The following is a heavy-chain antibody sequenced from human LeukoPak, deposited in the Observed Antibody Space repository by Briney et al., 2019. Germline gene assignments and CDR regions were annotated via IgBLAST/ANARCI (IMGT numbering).Heavy chain of an antibody. D-gene: IGHD3-22*01. Sequence: SQTLSLTCTVSGGSIISGDYYWSWIRQPPGKGLEWIGYIYYSGSTYYNPSLKSRVTISVDTSKNQFSLKLSSVTAADTAVYYCAREQYYYDSSGYWSHWFDPWGQGTLVTVSS. CDR1: GGSIISGDYY. V-gene: IGHV4-30-4*01. CDR2: IYYSGST. J-gene: IGHJ5*02. CDR3: AREQYYYDSSGYWSHWFDP.